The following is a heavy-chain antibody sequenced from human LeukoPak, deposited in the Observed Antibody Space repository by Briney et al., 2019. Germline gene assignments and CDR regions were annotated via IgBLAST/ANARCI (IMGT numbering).Heavy chain of an antibody. CDR1: GFTVSSNY. CDR2: IYSGGST. Sequence: GGSLRLSCAGSGFTVSSNYMSWVRQAPGKGLEWVSVIYSGGSTYYADSVKGRFTIFRDNSKNTPYLQMNSLRVEDTAVYYCAREQQLAYFDCWGQGTLVTVSS. V-gene: IGHV3-66*01. CDR3: AREQQLAYFDC. J-gene: IGHJ4*02. D-gene: IGHD6-13*01.